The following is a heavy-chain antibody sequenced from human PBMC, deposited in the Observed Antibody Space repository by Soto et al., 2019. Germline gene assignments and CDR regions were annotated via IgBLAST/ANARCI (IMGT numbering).Heavy chain of an antibody. D-gene: IGHD6-6*01. CDR3: ARDNGYSSSHYYYYGMDV. CDR2: ISSSGSTI. Sequence: PGGSLRLSCAASGFTFSSYEMNWVRQAPGKGLEWVSYISSSGSTIYYADSVKGRFTISRDNAKNSLYLQMNSLRAEDTAVYYCARDNGYSSSHYYYYGMDVWGQGTTVTVSS. J-gene: IGHJ6*02. CDR1: GFTFSSYE. V-gene: IGHV3-48*03.